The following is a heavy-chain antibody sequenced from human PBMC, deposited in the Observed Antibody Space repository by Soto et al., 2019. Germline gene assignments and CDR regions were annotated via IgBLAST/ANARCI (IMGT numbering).Heavy chain of an antibody. CDR2: ISYDGSNK. Sequence: QVQLLESGGGVVQPGRSLRLSCAASGFTFSSYAMHWVRQAPGKGLEWVAVISYDGSNKYYADSVKGRFTISRDNSKTTLYLQMNSLRAEDTAVYYCARETYSSGWTPTFDYWGQGTLVTVSS. CDR1: GFTFSSYA. J-gene: IGHJ4*02. CDR3: ARETYSSGWTPTFDY. V-gene: IGHV3-30-3*01. D-gene: IGHD6-19*01.